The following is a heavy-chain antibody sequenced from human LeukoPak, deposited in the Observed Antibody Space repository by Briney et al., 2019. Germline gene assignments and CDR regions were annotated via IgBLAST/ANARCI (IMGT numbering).Heavy chain of an antibody. CDR2: INPNSGGT. D-gene: IGHD6-19*01. CDR1: GYTFTGYY. J-gene: IGHJ4*02. CDR3: ARYLMDSSGWSYYFDY. V-gene: IGHV1-2*02. Sequence: ASVKVSCKASGYTFTGYYTHWVRQAPGQGLEWMGWINPNSGGTNYAQKFQGRVTMTRDTSISTAYMELSRLRSDDTAVYYCARYLMDSSGWSYYFDYWGQGTLVTVSS.